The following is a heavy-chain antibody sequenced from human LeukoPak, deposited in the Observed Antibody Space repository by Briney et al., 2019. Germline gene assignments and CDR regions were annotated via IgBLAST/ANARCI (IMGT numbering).Heavy chain of an antibody. CDR3: AREGYCSSTSCPDYFDY. D-gene: IGHD2-2*01. J-gene: IGHJ4*02. CDR1: GFTFSSYA. V-gene: IGHV3-30-3*01. CDR2: ISYDGSNK. Sequence: GRSLRLSCAASGFTFSSYAMHWVRQAPGKGLEWVAVISYDGSNKYYADSVKGRFTISRDNSKNTLYLQMNSLRAEDTAVYYCAREGYCSSTSCPDYFDYWGQGTLVTVSS.